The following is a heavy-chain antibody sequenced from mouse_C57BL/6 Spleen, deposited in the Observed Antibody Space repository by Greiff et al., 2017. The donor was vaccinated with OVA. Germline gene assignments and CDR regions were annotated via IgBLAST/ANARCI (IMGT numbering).Heavy chain of an antibody. CDR3: ARTNYGSSFFDY. CDR2: IYPGDGDT. CDR1: GYAFSSYW. J-gene: IGHJ2*01. Sequence: VQLQQSGAELVKPGASVKISCKAPGYAFSSYWMNWVKQRPGKGLEWIGQIYPGDGDTNYNGKFKGKATLTADKSSSTAYMQLSSLTSEDSAVYFCARTNYGSSFFDYWGQGTTLTVSS. D-gene: IGHD1-1*01. V-gene: IGHV1-80*01.